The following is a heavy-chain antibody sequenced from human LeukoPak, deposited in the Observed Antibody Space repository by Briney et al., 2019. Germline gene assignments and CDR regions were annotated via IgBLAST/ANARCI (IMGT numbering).Heavy chain of an antibody. CDR2: INHSGST. CDR1: GYSISSGFY. J-gene: IGHJ5*02. CDR3: ARGPSKKWQLVRWFDP. D-gene: IGHD6-6*01. V-gene: IGHV4-38-2*01. Sequence: SETLSLTCAVSGYSISSGFYWGWIRQPPGKGLEWIGEINHSGSTNYNPSLKSRVTISVDTSKNQFSLKLSSVTAADTAVYYCARGPSKKWQLVRWFDPWGQGTLVTVSS.